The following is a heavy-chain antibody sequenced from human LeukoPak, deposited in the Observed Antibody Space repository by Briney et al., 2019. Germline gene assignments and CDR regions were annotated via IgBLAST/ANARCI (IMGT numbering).Heavy chain of an antibody. D-gene: IGHD1-14*01. V-gene: IGHV3-30*02. CDR1: GFTFSNYG. Sequence: GGSLRLSCAASGFTFSNYGMHWVRQAPGKGLEWVAFIRFDGTNKLYADSVKGRFTISRDNSKNTLYLHINSLRPEDTALYYCVKDNPLDYWGQGTLVIVSS. J-gene: IGHJ4*02. CDR3: VKDNPLDY. CDR2: IRFDGTNK.